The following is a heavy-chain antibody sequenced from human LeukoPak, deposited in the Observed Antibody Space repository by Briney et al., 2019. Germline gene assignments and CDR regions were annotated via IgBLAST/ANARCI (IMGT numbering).Heavy chain of an antibody. CDR2: VHYSGST. CDR1: DGSISSNSYY. CDR3: ARDGHSDYYYDSSGNFDY. D-gene: IGHD3-22*01. V-gene: IGHV4-39*07. J-gene: IGHJ4*02. Sequence: PSETLSLTCTVSDGSISSNSYYWGWIRQPPGKGLEWIGSVHYSGSTYYNPSLKSRVTISVDTSKNQFSLKLSSVTAADTAVYYCARDGHSDYYYDSSGNFDYWGQGTLVTVSS.